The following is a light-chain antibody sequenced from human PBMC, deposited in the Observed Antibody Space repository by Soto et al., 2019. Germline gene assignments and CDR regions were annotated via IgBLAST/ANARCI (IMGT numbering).Light chain of an antibody. CDR3: QQYNNWPWT. Sequence: EIGMTQSPATLSVSPGERATLSCRARQSVSSNLAGYQQKPGQAPRLLNYGEYTRAPGIPARFSGSGSGKKFTLTLNSLASEDFAVYYCQQYNNWPWTFGQGTKVAIK. V-gene: IGKV3-15*01. CDR2: GEY. CDR1: QSVSSN. J-gene: IGKJ1*01.